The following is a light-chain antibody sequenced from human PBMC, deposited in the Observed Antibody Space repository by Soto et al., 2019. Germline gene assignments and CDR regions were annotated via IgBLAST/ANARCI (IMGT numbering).Light chain of an antibody. V-gene: IGKV3-11*01. CDR2: DAS. CDR1: QSVSIY. J-gene: IGKJ5*01. Sequence: IFVTQSRAALALSPVGRGTLSCGSSQSVSIYLAWYQQKPGQSPRLLIYDASNRATGIPARFSGRWSGTDFTPNITSLEPEAFEVYSRTQRLNCKVQFAQGTXLEIK. CDR3: TQRLNCKVQ.